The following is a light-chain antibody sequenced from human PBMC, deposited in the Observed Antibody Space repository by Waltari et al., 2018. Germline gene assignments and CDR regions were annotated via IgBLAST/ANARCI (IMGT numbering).Light chain of an antibody. Sequence: DIQMTQSPCSLSASVGDRVTITCRASQTLRSYLNSYQQKPGQAPHLLIYTASSLQSGVPSRFSGSGSGTDFTLTISSLQPEDFATYYCQQSSSTPPWTFGQGTKVEIK. V-gene: IGKV1-39*01. CDR1: QTLRSY. J-gene: IGKJ1*01. CDR3: QQSSSTPPWT. CDR2: TAS.